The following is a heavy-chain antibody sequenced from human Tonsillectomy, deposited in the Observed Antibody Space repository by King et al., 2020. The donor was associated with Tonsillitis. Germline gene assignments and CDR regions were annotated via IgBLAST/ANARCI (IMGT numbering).Heavy chain of an antibody. CDR1: GGTFSRYA. J-gene: IGHJ4*02. Sequence: VQLVQSGAEVKKPGSSVKVSCKASGGTFSRYAISWVRQAPGQGLEWMGGIIPIFGTANYAQQFQGRVTITADEPTTTAYMELRSLRSEDTAVYFCARAYTVTTFSPFDHWGQGTLLTVSS. CDR2: IIPIFGTA. V-gene: IGHV1-69*12. CDR3: ARAYTVTTFSPFDH. D-gene: IGHD4-11*01.